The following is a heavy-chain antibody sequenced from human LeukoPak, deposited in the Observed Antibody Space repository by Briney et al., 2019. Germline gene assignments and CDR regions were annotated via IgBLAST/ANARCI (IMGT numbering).Heavy chain of an antibody. CDR3: ARIRLYSSSWYYFDY. CDR1: GFSLSTSGMC. Sequence: SGPAPVKPTQTLTLTCTFSGFSLSTSGMCVSWIRQPPGKALEWLARIDWDDDKYYSTSLKTRLTISKDTSKNQVVLTMTNMDPVDTATYYCARIRLYSSSWYYFDYWGQGTLVTVSS. J-gene: IGHJ4*02. V-gene: IGHV2-70*11. CDR2: IDWDDDK. D-gene: IGHD6-13*01.